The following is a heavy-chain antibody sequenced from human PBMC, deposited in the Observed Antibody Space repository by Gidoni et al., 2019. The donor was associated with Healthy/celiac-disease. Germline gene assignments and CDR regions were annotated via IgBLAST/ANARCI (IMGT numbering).Heavy chain of an antibody. Sequence: EVQLVQSGAAVYNPGESLKISCNGSGYSFTSFLIGWVRQVPGKGLEWMGIICPSDSDTRYNTSFQGQVTISTDKSISTAYLQWSRLKASDTAINYWAGGGKDITMVRGLINPIDDWGQGTLVTVSS. CDR3: AGGGKDITMVRGLINPIDD. CDR1: GYSFTSFL. V-gene: IGHV5-51*03. J-gene: IGHJ4*02. CDR2: ICPSDSDT. D-gene: IGHD3-10*01.